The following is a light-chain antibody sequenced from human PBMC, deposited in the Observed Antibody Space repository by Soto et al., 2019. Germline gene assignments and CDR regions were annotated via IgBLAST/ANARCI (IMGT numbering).Light chain of an antibody. CDR3: SSYAGSNNVV. CDR2: DVR. J-gene: IGLJ2*01. CDR1: SSDVGGHNF. Sequence: QSALTQPASVSGSPGQSITISCTGTSSDVGGHNFVSWYQQHPGRAPKLMIYDVRNRPSGVSNRFSGSKSGNTASLTVSGLQAEDEADYYCSSYAGSNNVVFGGGTKVTVL. V-gene: IGLV2-14*03.